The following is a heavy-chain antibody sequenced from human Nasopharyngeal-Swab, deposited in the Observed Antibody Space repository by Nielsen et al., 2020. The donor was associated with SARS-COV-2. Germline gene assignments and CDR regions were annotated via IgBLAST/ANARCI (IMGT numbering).Heavy chain of an antibody. V-gene: IGHV4-59*13. CDR3: ARLSYDFWSGYFDY. CDR1: GGSISSYY. J-gene: IGHJ4*02. D-gene: IGHD3-3*01. CDR2: FYYSGST. Sequence: SDTLSLTCTVSGGSISSYYWSWIRQPPGKGLEWIGYFYYSGSTNYNPSLKSRVTISVDTSKNQFSLMLSSVTAADTAVYYCARLSYDFWSGYFDYWGQGTLVTVSS.